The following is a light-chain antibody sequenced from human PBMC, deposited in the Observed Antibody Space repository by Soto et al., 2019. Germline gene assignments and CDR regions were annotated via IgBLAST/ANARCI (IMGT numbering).Light chain of an antibody. J-gene: IGKJ2*01. V-gene: IGKV3-20*01. Sequence: VLTQSPGTLSLSPGERATLSCRASQSVSSNYLARYQQKPGQAPRLLIYGASSRATGIPDRFSGSGSGTDFTLTISRLEPEDFAVYYCQQYGTSTFTFGQGTKLEIK. CDR3: QQYGTSTFT. CDR1: QSVSSNY. CDR2: GAS.